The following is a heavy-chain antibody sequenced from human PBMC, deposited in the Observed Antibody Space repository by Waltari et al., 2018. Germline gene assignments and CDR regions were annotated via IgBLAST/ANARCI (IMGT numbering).Heavy chain of an antibody. Sequence: QVQLVQSGAEVKKPGSSVKVSCKDSGGTFSSYAISWVRQAPGQGLEWMGGITPLFVTSTYAQKCQGRVTITADKSTSTAYMELSSLRSEDTAVYYCACRDVAYCGGDCYYNWYFDLWGRGTLVTVSS. CDR2: ITPLFVTS. J-gene: IGHJ2*01. CDR1: GGTFSSYA. V-gene: IGHV1-69*14. CDR3: ACRDVAYCGGDCYYNWYFDL. D-gene: IGHD2-21*01.